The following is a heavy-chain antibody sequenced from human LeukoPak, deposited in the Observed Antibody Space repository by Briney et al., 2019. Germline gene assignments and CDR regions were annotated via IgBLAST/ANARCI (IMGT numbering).Heavy chain of an antibody. D-gene: IGHD2-15*01. CDR2: IYSSGGT. Sequence: SETLSLTCAVYGGSFSSYYWSWIRQPAGKGLEWIGRIYSSGGTNYNPSLKSRVTISVDTSKNQFSLKLSSVTAADTAVYYCARGFGGQEVYDYWGQGTLVTVSS. V-gene: IGHV4-59*10. CDR3: ARGFGGQEVYDY. J-gene: IGHJ4*02. CDR1: GGSFSSYY.